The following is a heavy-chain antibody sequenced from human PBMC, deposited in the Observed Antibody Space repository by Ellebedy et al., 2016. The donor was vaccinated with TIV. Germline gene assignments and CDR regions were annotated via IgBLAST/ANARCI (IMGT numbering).Heavy chain of an antibody. CDR1: GGSISPYY. Sequence: SETLSLTXTVSGGSISPYYWSWIRQPPGKGLEWIGRIYSSGSTNYNPSLRSRVTMSVDKSKNQFSLKLTSVTAADTAVYYCARDRPGPTITFGAVWDAFDIWGQGTMVTVSS. D-gene: IGHD3-16*01. CDR2: IYSSGST. J-gene: IGHJ3*02. V-gene: IGHV4-4*07. CDR3: ARDRPGPTITFGAVWDAFDI.